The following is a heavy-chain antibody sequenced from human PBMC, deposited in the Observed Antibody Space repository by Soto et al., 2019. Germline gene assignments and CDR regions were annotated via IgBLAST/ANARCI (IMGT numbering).Heavy chain of an antibody. CDR3: ARDEIAVADY. V-gene: IGHV1-69*01. CDR1: VYIISIYL. J-gene: IGHJ4*02. D-gene: IGHD6-19*01. Sequence: SLNLYRKTSVYIISIYLISLLRQAPGQGLEWMGGIIPIFGTANYAQKFQGRVTITADESTSTAYMELSSLRSEDTAVYYCARDEIAVADYWGQGTLVTVSS. CDR2: IIPIFGTA.